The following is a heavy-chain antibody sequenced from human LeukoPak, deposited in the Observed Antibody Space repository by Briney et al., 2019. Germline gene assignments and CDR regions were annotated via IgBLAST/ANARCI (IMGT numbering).Heavy chain of an antibody. CDR3: ARTTGSGSYYTSNFDY. V-gene: IGHV1-2*02. CDR1: GYTFTGYY. Sequence: GASVKVSCKASGYTFTGYYMHWVRQAPGQGLEWMGWINPNSGGTNYAQKFQGRVTMTRDTSISTAYMELSSLRSEDTAVYYCARTTGSGSYYTSNFDYWGQGTLVTVSS. J-gene: IGHJ4*02. CDR2: INPNSGGT. D-gene: IGHD3-10*01.